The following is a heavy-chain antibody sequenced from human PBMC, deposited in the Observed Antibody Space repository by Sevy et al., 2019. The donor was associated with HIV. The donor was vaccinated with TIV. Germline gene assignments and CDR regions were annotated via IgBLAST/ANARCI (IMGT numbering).Heavy chain of an antibody. J-gene: IGHJ4*02. CDR3: TKESLRETYIRGDFDH. D-gene: IGHD3-10*02. CDR2: ISSDGINH. V-gene: IGHV3-30*18. CDR1: GFNFQTFG. Sequence: GGSLRLSCSAFGFNFQTFGMHWIRQAPGKGPEWLAVISSDGINHNYAASVKGRFTIYRDNSKSLLFLQMNCLTPNDTAVYFCTKESLRETYIRGDFDHWGQGTLVTVSS.